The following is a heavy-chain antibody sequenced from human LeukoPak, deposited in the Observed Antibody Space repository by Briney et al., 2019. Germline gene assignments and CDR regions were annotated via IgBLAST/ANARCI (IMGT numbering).Heavy chain of an antibody. J-gene: IGHJ4*02. V-gene: IGHV4-30-4*08. CDR1: GGSISSGDNY. CDR2: MYSSGST. D-gene: IGHD4-23*01. CDR3: ARPYGGKGLYY. Sequence: PSQTLSLTCTVSGGSISSGDNYWSWIRQPPGKGLEWIGFMYSSGSTYYNPSLKSRVTISVDTSKSQFSLKLSSVTAADTAVDFCARPYGGKGLYYWGQGTLVTVSS.